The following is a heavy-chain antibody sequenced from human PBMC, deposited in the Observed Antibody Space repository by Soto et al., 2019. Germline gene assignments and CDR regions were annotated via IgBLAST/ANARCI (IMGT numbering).Heavy chain of an antibody. CDR3: ARAGSTVTTQLHYFDY. V-gene: IGHV1-2*04. Sequence: ASVKVSCKASGYTFTGYYMHWVRQAPGQGLEWMGWINPNSGGTNYAQKFQGWVTMTRDTSISTAYMELSRLRSDDTAVYYCARAGSTVTTQLHYFDYWGQRTLVTVSS. CDR2: INPNSGGT. D-gene: IGHD4-17*01. J-gene: IGHJ4*02. CDR1: GYTFTGYY.